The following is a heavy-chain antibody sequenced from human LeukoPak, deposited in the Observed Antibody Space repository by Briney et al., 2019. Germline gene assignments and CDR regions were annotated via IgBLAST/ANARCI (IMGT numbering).Heavy chain of an antibody. D-gene: IGHD2-2*01. CDR3: ARAGYCSSTSCYSEYFQH. V-gene: IGHV1-18*01. CDR2: IIAYNGNT. J-gene: IGHJ1*01. Sequence: ASVKVSCKASGGTFSSYAISWVRQAPGQGLEWMGGIIAYNGNTNYAQKLQGRVTMTTDTSTSTAYMELRSLRSDDTAVYYCARAGYCSSTSCYSEYFQHWGQGTLVTVSS. CDR1: GGTFSSYA.